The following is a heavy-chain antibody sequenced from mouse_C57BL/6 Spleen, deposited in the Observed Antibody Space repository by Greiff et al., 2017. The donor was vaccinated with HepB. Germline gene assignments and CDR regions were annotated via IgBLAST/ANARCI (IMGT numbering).Heavy chain of an antibody. CDR2: IYPGDGDT. CDR1: GYAFSSYW. Sequence: VQLQQSGAELVKPGASVKISCKASGYAFSSYWMNWVKQRPGKGLEWIGQIYPGDGDTNYNGKFKGKATLTADKSSSTAYMQLSSLTSEDSAVYFCARGGYYYGSSYSLDYWGQGTTLTVSS. V-gene: IGHV1-80*01. J-gene: IGHJ2*01. D-gene: IGHD1-1*01. CDR3: ARGGYYYGSSYSLDY.